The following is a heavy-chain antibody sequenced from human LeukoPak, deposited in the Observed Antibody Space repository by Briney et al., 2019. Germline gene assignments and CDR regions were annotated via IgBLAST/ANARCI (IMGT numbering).Heavy chain of an antibody. CDR3: ARALTVYCSSTSCYYYYGMDV. CDR1: GFTFSSYS. Sequence: GGSLRLSCAASGFTFSSYSMNWVRQAPGKGLEWVSYISSSSSTIYYADSAKGRFTISRDNAKNSLYLQMNSLRDEDTAVYYCARALTVYCSSTSCYYYYGMDVWGQGTTVTVSS. D-gene: IGHD2-2*01. CDR2: ISSSSSTI. J-gene: IGHJ6*02. V-gene: IGHV3-48*02.